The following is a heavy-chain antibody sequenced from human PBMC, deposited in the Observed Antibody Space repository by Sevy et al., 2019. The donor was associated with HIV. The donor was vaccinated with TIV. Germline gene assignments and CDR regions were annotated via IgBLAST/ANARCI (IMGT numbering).Heavy chain of an antibody. CDR1: GYTFTSYD. D-gene: IGHD2-15*01. J-gene: IGHJ4*02. V-gene: IGHV1-8*01. CDR3: ARGYCSGGSCPTSY. CDR2: MNPNSGNT. Sequence: ASVKVSCKASGYTFTSYDINWVRLATGQGLEWMGWMNPNSGNTGYAQKFQGRVTMTRNTSISTAYMELSSLRSEDTAVYYCARGYCSGGSCPTSYWGQGTLVTVSS.